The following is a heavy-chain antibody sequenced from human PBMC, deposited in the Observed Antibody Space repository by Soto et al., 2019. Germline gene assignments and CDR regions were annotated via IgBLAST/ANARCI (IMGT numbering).Heavy chain of an antibody. CDR1: GDSVSSNTAS. CDR3: AKGDNLGPKTGYAFDP. V-gene: IGHV6-1*01. J-gene: IGHJ5*02. D-gene: IGHD5-12*01. Sequence: SQTLSLTCAISGDSVSSNTASWNWIRQSPSRGLEWLGRTYFRSKWYNDYAVPVESRIIINPDTSNNQFSLQLNSVTPEDTAVYFCAKGDNLGPKTGYAFDPWGQGIMVTVSS. CDR2: TYFRSKWYN.